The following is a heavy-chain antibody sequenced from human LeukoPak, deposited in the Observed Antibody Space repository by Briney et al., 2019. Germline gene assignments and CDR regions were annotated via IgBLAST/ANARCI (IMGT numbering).Heavy chain of an antibody. CDR3: ARGVVPAAPTPDY. CDR1: GVSISSNSYS. D-gene: IGHD2-2*01. Sequence: SETLSLTCAVSGVSISSNSYSWGWIRQPPGKGLEWIGSIYFGGSTYYNPSLKSRVTISIDTSKNQFSLKLSSVTAADTAVYYCARGVVPAAPTPDYWGQGTLVTVSS. J-gene: IGHJ4*02. V-gene: IGHV4-39*07. CDR2: IYFGGST.